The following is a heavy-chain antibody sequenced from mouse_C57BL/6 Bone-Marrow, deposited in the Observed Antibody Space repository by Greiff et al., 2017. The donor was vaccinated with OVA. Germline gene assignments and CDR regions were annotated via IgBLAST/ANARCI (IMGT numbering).Heavy chain of an antibody. J-gene: IGHJ4*01. CDR1: GYTFTSYW. CDR2: IDPSDSYT. CDR3: ARGEYYYYAMDY. V-gene: IGHV1-69*01. D-gene: IGHD2-13*01. Sequence: QVQLQQPGAELVMPGASVKLSCKASGYTFTSYWMHWVKQRPGQGLEWIGEIDPSDSYTNYNQKFKGKATVTVDKSSSTAYMQRSSLTSEDSAVYYCARGEYYYYAMDYWGRGTAVTVSS.